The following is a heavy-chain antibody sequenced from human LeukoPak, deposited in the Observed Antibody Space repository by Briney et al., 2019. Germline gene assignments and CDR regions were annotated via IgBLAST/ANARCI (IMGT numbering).Heavy chain of an antibody. CDR1: GCSISSGSYY. V-gene: IGHV4-61*02. CDR3: ARVCYYGSGTCPDY. CDR2: IYTSGST. D-gene: IGHD3-10*01. Sequence: SETLSLTCTGSGCSISSGSYYWSWIRQPAGKGLEWIGRIYTSGSTNYNPSLKSRVTISVDTSKNQFSLKLSSVTAADTAVYYCARVCYYGSGTCPDYWGQGTLVTVCS. J-gene: IGHJ4*02.